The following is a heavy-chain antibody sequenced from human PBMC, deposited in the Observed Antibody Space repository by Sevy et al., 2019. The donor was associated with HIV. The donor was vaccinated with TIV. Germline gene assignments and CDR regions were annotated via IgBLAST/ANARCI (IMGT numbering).Heavy chain of an antibody. V-gene: IGHV3-53*01. D-gene: IGHD3-3*01. Sequence: GSLRLSCAASGFTVSSNYMSWVRQAPGKGLEWVSVIYSGVSTYYADSVKGRFTISRDNSKNTLYLQMNSLRAEDTAVYYCAREGDFWRGDMDVWGKGTTVTVSS. CDR2: IYSGVST. CDR3: AREGDFWRGDMDV. CDR1: GFTVSSNY. J-gene: IGHJ6*03.